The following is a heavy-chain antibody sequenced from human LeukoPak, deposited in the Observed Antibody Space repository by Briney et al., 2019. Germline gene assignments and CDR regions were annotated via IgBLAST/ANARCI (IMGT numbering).Heavy chain of an antibody. V-gene: IGHV3-11*04. D-gene: IGHD6-6*01. Sequence: GGSLRLSCAASGFTFSNAWMSWIRQAPGKGLEWVSYISSSGSTIYYADSVKGRFTISRDNAKNSLYLQMNSLRAEDTAVYYCARERESSSSSILDYWGQGTLVTVSS. J-gene: IGHJ4*02. CDR2: ISSSGSTI. CDR3: ARERESSSSSILDY. CDR1: GFTFSNAW.